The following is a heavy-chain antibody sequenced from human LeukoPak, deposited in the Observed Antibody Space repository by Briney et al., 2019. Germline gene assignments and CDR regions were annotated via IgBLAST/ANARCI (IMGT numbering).Heavy chain of an antibody. Sequence: GASVKVSWKSSGGTFSSYAISWVRQAPGQGLEWMGRIIPILGIANYAQKFQGRVTITADKSTSTAYMELSSLRSEDTAVYYCARDVLNRDGYNIDAFDIWGQGTMVTVSS. V-gene: IGHV1-69*04. CDR3: ARDVLNRDGYNIDAFDI. J-gene: IGHJ3*02. CDR1: GGTFSSYA. CDR2: IIPILGIA. D-gene: IGHD5-24*01.